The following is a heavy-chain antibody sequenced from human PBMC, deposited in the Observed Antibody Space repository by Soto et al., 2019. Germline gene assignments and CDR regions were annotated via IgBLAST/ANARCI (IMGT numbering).Heavy chain of an antibody. V-gene: IGHV3-49*03. CDR3: TREPRYYDMLTGYRYYYYYGMDV. CDR1: GFTFGDDA. D-gene: IGHD3-9*01. CDR2: IRSKADGGTT. Sequence: RSLRLSCTASGFTFGDDAMSWFRQAPGKGLEWVGFIRSKADGGTTEYAASVKGRFTISRDDSKSISYLQMNSLKTEDTAVYYCTREPRYYDMLTGYRYYYYYGMDVWGQGTTVTGS. J-gene: IGHJ6*02.